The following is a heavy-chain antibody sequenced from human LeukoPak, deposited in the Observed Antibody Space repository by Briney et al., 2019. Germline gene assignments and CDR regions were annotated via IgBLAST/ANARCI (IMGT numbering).Heavy chain of an antibody. V-gene: IGHV4-39*01. CDR2: IFYNGNT. D-gene: IGHD3-3*01. CDR1: GAIIKREGFN. CDR3: TRRPKEPGFWSGYVDS. Sequence: PSETLSLTCSVSGAIIKREGFNWDWIRQPPGKGLEYIGSIFYNGNTYYNPSPESRVTISVDTSKNQFSLNMFYVTAADTAVYYCTRRPKEPGFWSGYVDSWGQGTLVTVSS. J-gene: IGHJ4*02.